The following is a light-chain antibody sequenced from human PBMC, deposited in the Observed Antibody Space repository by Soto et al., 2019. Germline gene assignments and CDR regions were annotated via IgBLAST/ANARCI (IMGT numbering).Light chain of an antibody. CDR2: LEGSGSY. CDR3: ETWDSNTHTV. V-gene: IGLV4-60*02. J-gene: IGLJ3*02. CDR1: SGHSSYI. Sequence: QLVLTQSSSGSASLGSSVKLTCTLSSGHSSYIIAWHQQQPGKAPRYLMKLEGSGSYNKGSGVPDRFSGSSSGADRYLTISNLQFEDESDYYCETWDSNTHTVFGGGTKLTFL.